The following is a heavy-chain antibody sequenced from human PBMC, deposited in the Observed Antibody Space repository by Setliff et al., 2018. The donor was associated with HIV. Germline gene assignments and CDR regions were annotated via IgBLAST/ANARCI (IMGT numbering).Heavy chain of an antibody. CDR1: GFTFTSSA. D-gene: IGHD3-22*01. CDR2: IVVGSGNT. V-gene: IGHV1-58*02. CDR3: AASKYYYDSSGSADDAFDI. Sequence: ASVKVSCKASGFTFTSSAMQWVRQARGQRLEWIGWIVVGSGNTNYAQKFQERVTITRDMSTSTAYMELSSLRSEDTAVYYCAASKYYYDSSGSADDAFDIWGQGTMVT. J-gene: IGHJ3*02.